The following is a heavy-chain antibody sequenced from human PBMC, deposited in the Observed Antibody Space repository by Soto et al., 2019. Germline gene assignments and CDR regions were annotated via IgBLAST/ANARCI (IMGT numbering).Heavy chain of an antibody. CDR1: GITFSHYW. CDR3: AGGSGWTEHY. D-gene: IGHD6-19*01. V-gene: IGHV3-7*04. Sequence: EVQLVESGGALVQPGGPLRLSCAVSGITFSHYWMNWVRQAPGKGLEWVAIIKQDGSEKHNVDSVKGRFTISRDSANKSFYLQMNSLGVEDTAVYYCAGGSGWTEHYWGQGTLVTVSS. J-gene: IGHJ4*02. CDR2: IKQDGSEK.